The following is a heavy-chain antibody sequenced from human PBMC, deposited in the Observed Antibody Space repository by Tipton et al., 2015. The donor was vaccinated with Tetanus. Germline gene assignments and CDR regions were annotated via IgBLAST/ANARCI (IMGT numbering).Heavy chain of an antibody. CDR2: SYASGSN. V-gene: IGHV4-30-2*01. J-gene: IGHJ4*02. D-gene: IGHD4-17*01. CDR3: ARGGDPGYFDF. CDR1: GGSITSGGHF. Sequence: TLSLTCTVSGGSITSGGHFWTWIRQRTGKGLEWIGYSYASGSNYYNPSLKSRLTISVHGSKNQFSLKLSSVTAADTAVYYCARGGDPGYFDFWGQGILVTVSS.